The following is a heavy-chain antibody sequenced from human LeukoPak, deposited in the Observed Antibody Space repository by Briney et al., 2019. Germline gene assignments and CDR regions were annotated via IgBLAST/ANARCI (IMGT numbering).Heavy chain of an antibody. J-gene: IGHJ4*02. CDR2: ISPILGAL. D-gene: IGHD2-15*01. V-gene: IGHV1-69*04. Sequence: SVKVSCKGSGDSFRRGAVSWVRQAPGQGPEWMGRISPILGALEYAEMFQGRATISADKSTNTVFMELRSLKSEDTAVYYCARGKGFVGHFDSWGQGTLVTVSS. CDR3: ARGKGFVGHFDS. CDR1: GDSFRRGA.